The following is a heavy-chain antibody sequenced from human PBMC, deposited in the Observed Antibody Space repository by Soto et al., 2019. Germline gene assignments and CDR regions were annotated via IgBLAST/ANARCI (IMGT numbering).Heavy chain of an antibody. CDR2: ISAYNGNT. CDR1: GYTFTSYG. CDR3: ARDYSSSWYPERYFDY. Sequence: GASVKVSFKASGYTFTSYGISWVRQAPGQGLEWMGWISAYNGNTNYAQKLQGRVTMTTDTSTSTAYMELRSLRSDDTAVYYCARDYSSSWYPERYFDYWGQGTLVTVSS. J-gene: IGHJ4*02. V-gene: IGHV1-18*01. D-gene: IGHD6-13*01.